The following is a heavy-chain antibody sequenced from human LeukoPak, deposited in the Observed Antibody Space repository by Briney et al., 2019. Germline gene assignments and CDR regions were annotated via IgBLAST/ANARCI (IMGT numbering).Heavy chain of an antibody. Sequence: PSETLSLTCTVSGGSISSYYWSWIRQPPGKGLEWIGYIYYSGSTNYNPSLKSRVTISVDTSKNQFSLKLSSVTAADTAVYYCARGLTTAPAAYYYYMDVWGKGTTVTVSS. D-gene: IGHD4-11*01. CDR3: ARGLTTAPAAYYYYMDV. J-gene: IGHJ6*03. CDR1: GGSISSYY. CDR2: IYYSGST. V-gene: IGHV4-59*01.